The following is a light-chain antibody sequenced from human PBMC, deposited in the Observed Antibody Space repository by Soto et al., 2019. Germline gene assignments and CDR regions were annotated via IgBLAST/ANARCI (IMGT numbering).Light chain of an antibody. CDR2: SAS. CDR3: QHYNNWPPFT. Sequence: EIVMTQSPATLSVSPGERATLSCRASHSVSNNLAWYQQKPGQAPRLLIHSASARATGIPARFSGSGSGTEFTLTIISLQSEDFAVYYCQHYNNWPPFTFGHGTRVEIK. J-gene: IGKJ3*01. V-gene: IGKV3-15*01. CDR1: HSVSNN.